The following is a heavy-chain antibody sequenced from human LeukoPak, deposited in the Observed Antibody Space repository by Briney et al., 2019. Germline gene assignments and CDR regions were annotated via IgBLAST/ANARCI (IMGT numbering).Heavy chain of an antibody. Sequence: GASVKVSCKASGYTFTSYDINWVRQATGQGLEWMGWMNPNSGNTGYAQKFQGRVTMTRNTSISTAYMELSSLRSEDTAVYYCARADYYDSSGPPPFGYWGQGTLVTVSS. V-gene: IGHV1-8*01. CDR1: GYTFTSYD. CDR2: MNPNSGNT. D-gene: IGHD3-22*01. J-gene: IGHJ4*02. CDR3: ARADYYDSSGPPPFGY.